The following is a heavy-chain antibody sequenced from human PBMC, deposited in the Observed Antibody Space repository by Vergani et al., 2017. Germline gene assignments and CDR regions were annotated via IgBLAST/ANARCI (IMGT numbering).Heavy chain of an antibody. V-gene: IGHV1-46*03. CDR1: GYTFSNYY. CDR3: ARGDDGIGAGYRY. CDR2: INPSGGHT. D-gene: IGHD3-9*01. J-gene: IGHJ4*01. Sequence: QVQVVQSGAEVKKSGPSVKVSCKTSGYTFSNYYMHWVRKAPGQGLEWMGIINPSGGHTNYAQKFQGRVTMTRDTSTSTVYMELSSLRSEEPAIYYCARGDDGIGAGYRYWGQGTLVTVSA.